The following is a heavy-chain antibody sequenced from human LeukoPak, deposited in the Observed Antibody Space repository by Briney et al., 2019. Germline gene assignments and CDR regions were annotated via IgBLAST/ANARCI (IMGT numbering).Heavy chain of an antibody. CDR1: GGSFSGYY. J-gene: IGHJ2*01. D-gene: IGHD1-26*01. Sequence: TSETLSLTCAVYGGSFSGYYWSWIRQPPGKGLEWIGEINHSGSTNYNPSLKSRVTISVDTSKNQFSLKLSSVTAADTAVYYCARLVGATKRGPPPHRGGRWYFDLWGRGTLVTVSS. V-gene: IGHV4-34*01. CDR2: INHSGST. CDR3: ARLVGATKRGPPPHRGGRWYFDL.